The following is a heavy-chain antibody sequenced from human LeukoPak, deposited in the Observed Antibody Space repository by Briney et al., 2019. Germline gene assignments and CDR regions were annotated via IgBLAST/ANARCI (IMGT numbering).Heavy chain of an antibody. CDR2: ISYDGSNK. V-gene: IGHV3-30*04. D-gene: IGHD6-13*01. Sequence: GGSLRLSCAASGYTFSSYDMHWVRQPPGKGLEWVAVISYDGSNKYYADPVKGRFTISRDNTKNTLYLQMNSLRAEDTAVYYCAREGYSSSWSYYMDVWGKGTPVTVSS. CDR3: AREGYSSSWSYYMDV. CDR1: GYTFSSYD. J-gene: IGHJ6*03.